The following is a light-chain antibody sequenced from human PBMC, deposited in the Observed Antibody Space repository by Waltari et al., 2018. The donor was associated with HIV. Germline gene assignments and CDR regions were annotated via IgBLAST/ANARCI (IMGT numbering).Light chain of an antibody. Sequence: EIVLTQSPATLSLSPGERAILSCGASHSVTSRSLAWYQQKPGLAPRLLIYDTSRRASGISDRFSGSGSGTDFTLTISRLESEDFAVYFCLQYGTSLLTFGGGTKVEIK. J-gene: IGKJ4*01. CDR1: HSVTSRS. CDR3: LQYGTSLLT. V-gene: IGKV3D-20*01. CDR2: DTS.